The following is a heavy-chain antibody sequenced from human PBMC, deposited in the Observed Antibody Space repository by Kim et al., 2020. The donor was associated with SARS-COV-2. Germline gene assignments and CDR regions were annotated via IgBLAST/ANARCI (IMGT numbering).Heavy chain of an antibody. CDR3: ARDKIAALGAFDY. V-gene: IGHV3-48*02. J-gene: IGHJ4*02. D-gene: IGHD6-13*01. Sequence: YADSVKGRFTISRDNAKDSLYLQMNSLRDEDTAVYYCARDKIAALGAFDYWGQGTLVTVSS.